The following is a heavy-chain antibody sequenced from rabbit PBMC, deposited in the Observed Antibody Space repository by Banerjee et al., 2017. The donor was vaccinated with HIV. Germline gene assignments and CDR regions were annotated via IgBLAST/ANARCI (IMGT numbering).Heavy chain of an antibody. V-gene: IGHV1S45*01. CDR3: ARDEQASGGYVFNF. J-gene: IGHJ4*01. CDR1: GFSFSSSYY. Sequence: QEQLVESGGGLVKPEGSLTLTCTASGFSFSSSYYMCWVRQAPGKGLEWIACIYTGSSGSTYYASWAKGRFTISKTSSTTVTLQMTSLTVADTATYFCARDEQASGGYVFNFWGPGTLVTVS. CDR2: IYTGSSGST. D-gene: IGHD1-1*01.